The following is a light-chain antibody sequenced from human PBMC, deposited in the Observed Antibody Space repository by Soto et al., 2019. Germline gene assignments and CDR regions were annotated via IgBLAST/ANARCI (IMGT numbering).Light chain of an antibody. V-gene: IGKV1-5*01. Sequence: DIQMTQSPSTLSASVGDRVTITCRASQSISSWLSWYQQKPGKAPQLLISDASSLESVVPSRFGGSASGTEFTLTIRRLQPDDFATYYCQQYNSYSWTFGQGTKVEIK. CDR3: QQYNSYSWT. CDR2: DAS. J-gene: IGKJ1*01. CDR1: QSISSW.